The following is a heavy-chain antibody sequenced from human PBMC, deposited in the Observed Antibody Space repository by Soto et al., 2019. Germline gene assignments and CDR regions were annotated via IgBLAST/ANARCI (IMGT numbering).Heavy chain of an antibody. CDR2: ISYDGSIK. V-gene: IGHV3-30*16. J-gene: IGHJ4*02. CDR3: ARNRGVDRHGYVY. D-gene: IGHD2-8*01. CDR1: GVTFRLPS. Sequence: LRLSPVPSGVTFRLPSMQWVLHAPGKGLEWVAGISYDGSIKYYADTVKGRFTISRDNSKNTLYLQMNSLRVEDTALYYCARNRGVDRHGYVYWGQGALVTVSS.